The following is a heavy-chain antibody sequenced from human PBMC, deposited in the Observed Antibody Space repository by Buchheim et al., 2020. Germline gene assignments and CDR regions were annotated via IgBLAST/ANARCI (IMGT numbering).Heavy chain of an antibody. J-gene: IGHJ4*02. Sequence: QVQLVESGGGVVQPGRSLRLSCAASGFTFSSYGMHGVRQAPGKGLVWVAVIWYDGSNKYYADSVKGRFTISRDNSKNTLYLQMNSLRAEETAVYYCARDLILGVRGVIATLGYWGQGTL. D-gene: IGHD3-10*01. CDR3: ARDLILGVRGVIATLGY. CDR2: IWYDGSNK. V-gene: IGHV3-33*01. CDR1: GFTFSSYG.